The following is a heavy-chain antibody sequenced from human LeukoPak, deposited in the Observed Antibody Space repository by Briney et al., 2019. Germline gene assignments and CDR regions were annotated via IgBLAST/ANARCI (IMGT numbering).Heavy chain of an antibody. CDR2: INPSGGST. V-gene: IGHV1-46*03. D-gene: IGHD6-13*01. CDR3: AREPLPAAGATLFDY. Sequence: PGGSLRLSCAASGYTFTSYYMHWVRQAPGQGLEWMGIINPSGGSTSYAQKFQGRVTMTRDTSTSTVYMELSSLRSEDTAVYYCAREPLPAAGATLFDYWGQGTLVTVSS. CDR1: GYTFTSYY. J-gene: IGHJ4*02.